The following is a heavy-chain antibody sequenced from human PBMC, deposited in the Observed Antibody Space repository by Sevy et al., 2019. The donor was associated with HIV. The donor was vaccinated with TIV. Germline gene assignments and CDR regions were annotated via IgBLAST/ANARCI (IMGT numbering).Heavy chain of an antibody. CDR2: IIPIFGTA. J-gene: IGHJ3*02. Sequence: ASVKVYCKASGGTFSSYAISWVRQAPGQGLEWMGGIIPIFGTANYAQKFQGRVTITADKSTSTAYMELSSLRSEDTAVYYCARDGYNKDALDIWGQGTMVTVSS. D-gene: IGHD5-12*01. CDR1: GGTFSSYA. CDR3: ARDGYNKDALDI. V-gene: IGHV1-69*06.